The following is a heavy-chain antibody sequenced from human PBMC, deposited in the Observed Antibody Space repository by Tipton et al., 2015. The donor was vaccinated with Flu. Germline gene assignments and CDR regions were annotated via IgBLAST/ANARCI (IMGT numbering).Heavy chain of an antibody. CDR1: GFTFSNYA. CDR2: ISDSVGST. D-gene: IGHD2/OR15-2a*01. J-gene: IGHJ4*02. CDR3: AIHLPNSSPD. Sequence: CAASGFTFSNYAMNWVRQAPGKGLEWVSGISDSVGSTNYADSVKGRFTISRDNSQNTLYLQMNSLRAEDTAVYYCAIHLPNSSPDWGQGALATVSS. V-gene: IGHV3-23*01.